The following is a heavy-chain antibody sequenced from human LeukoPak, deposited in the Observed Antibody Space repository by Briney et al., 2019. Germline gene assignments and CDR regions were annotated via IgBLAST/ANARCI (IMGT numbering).Heavy chain of an antibody. D-gene: IGHD3-22*01. CDR2: ISGSGGST. V-gene: IGHV3-23*01. Sequence: GGSLRLSCAASGFTFSSYAMSGVRQAPGKGLEWVSAISGSGGSTYYADSVKGRFTISRDNSKNTLYLQMNSLRAEDTAVYYCARMYYYDSSGYPDYWGQGTLVTVSS. J-gene: IGHJ4*02. CDR1: GFTFSSYA. CDR3: ARMYYYDSSGYPDY.